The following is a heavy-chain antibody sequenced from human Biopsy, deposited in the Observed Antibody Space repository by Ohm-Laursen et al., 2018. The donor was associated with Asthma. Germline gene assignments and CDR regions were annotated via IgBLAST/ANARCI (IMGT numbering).Heavy chain of an antibody. CDR3: ARGDSSNWSHYYFDY. CDR2: IYSGGTS. D-gene: IGHD3-22*01. Sequence: SLRLSCAASGFTVSTNGMSWVRQPPGKGLEWVSVIYSGGTSHTADSVRGRFTISRDFSKNTLHLQMHSLRVEDTAAYYCARGDSSNWSHYYFDYWGQGTLVTVSS. CDR1: GFTVSTNG. J-gene: IGHJ4*02. V-gene: IGHV3-53*01.